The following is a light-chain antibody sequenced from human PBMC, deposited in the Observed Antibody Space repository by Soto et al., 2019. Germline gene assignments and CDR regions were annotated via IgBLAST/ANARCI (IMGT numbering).Light chain of an antibody. Sequence: VVMTQSPLSLTVTLGQPASISCRCSQSLVYSDGDTYLHWFQQRPGQSPRRLIFKVSNRDSGVPDRFSGSGSGTDFTLKITRVEAEDVGVYYCMQGSHWYSFGQGTKLEI. J-gene: IGKJ2*03. CDR2: KVS. V-gene: IGKV2-30*01. CDR1: QSLVYSDGDTY. CDR3: MQGSHWYS.